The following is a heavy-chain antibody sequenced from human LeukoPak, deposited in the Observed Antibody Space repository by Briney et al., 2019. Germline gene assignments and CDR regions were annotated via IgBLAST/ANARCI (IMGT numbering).Heavy chain of an antibody. CDR3: ARVVTPRGYLDY. CDR2: ISSSSSYI. CDR1: GFTFSSYS. J-gene: IGHJ4*02. D-gene: IGHD4-23*01. Sequence: GGSLRLSCAASGFTFSSYSMNWVRQAPGKGLEWVSSISSSSSYIYYADSVKGRFTISRDNAKNSLYLQMISLIAEDTAVYYCARVVTPRGYLDYWGQGTLVTVSS. V-gene: IGHV3-21*01.